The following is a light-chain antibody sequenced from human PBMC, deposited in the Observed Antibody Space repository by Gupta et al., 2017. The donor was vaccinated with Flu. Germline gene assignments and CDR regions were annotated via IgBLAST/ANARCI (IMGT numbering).Light chain of an antibody. Sequence: PDTLSWSPGEGASLSSMVSHSVGRYVEWYQHKPGQSPRLLIYDASNRATDIPDRFSGSGSGTEFTLTISSLETEDFAVYYCQQGSDWPRTFGQGTKVEIK. CDR2: DAS. CDR1: HSVGRY. J-gene: IGKJ2*02. V-gene: IGKV3-11*01. CDR3: QQGSDWPRT.